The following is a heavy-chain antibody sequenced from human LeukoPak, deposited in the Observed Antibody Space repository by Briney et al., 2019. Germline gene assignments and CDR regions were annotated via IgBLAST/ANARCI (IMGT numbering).Heavy chain of an antibody. J-gene: IGHJ5*02. CDR1: GGSFSGYY. V-gene: IGHV4-34*01. D-gene: IGHD3-10*01. Sequence: SETLSLTCAVYGGSFSGYYWSWIRQPPGKGLEWIGEINHSGSTNYNPSLKSRVTISVDTSKNQFSLKLSSVTAADTAVYYCARRWFGELVQDWFDPWGQGTLVTVSS. CDR3: ARRWFGELVQDWFDP. CDR2: INHSGST.